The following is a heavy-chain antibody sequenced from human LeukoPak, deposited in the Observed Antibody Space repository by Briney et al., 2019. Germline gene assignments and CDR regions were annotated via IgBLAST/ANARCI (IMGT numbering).Heavy chain of an antibody. Sequence: SETLSLTCAVYGGSFSDYYWSWIRQPPGKGLEWIGEINHSGSTTYNPSLKSRVTISVDTSKNQFSLRLGSVTAADTAVYYCVRAGSWYFDLWGRGTLVTVSS. V-gene: IGHV4-34*01. CDR1: GGSFSDYY. CDR3: VRAGSWYFDL. J-gene: IGHJ2*01. CDR2: INHSGST.